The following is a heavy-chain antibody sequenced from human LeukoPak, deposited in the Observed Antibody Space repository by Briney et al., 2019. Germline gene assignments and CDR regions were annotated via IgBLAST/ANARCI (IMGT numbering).Heavy chain of an antibody. V-gene: IGHV3-21*01. CDR2: ISSGSSYM. CDR1: GFTFSTFA. Sequence: GGSLRLSCAASGFTFSTFAMIWVRQPPGKGLEWVSSISSGSSYMYYSDSVKGRFTISRDNAKNSLYLQMNSLRAEDTAMYYCAGSDTIGYLPREWDYWYFDLWGRGTLVTVSS. J-gene: IGHJ2*01. D-gene: IGHD5-18*01. CDR3: AGSDTIGYLPREWDYWYFDL.